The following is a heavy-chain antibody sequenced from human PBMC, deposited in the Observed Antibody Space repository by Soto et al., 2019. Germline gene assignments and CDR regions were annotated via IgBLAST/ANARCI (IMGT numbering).Heavy chain of an antibody. D-gene: IGHD3-16*02. Sequence: SETLSLTCAVSGGSISSGGYSWSWIRQPPGKGLEWIGYIYHSGSTNYNPSLKSRVTISVDTSKNQFSLKLSSVTAADTAVYYCARRVDYVWGSYRYSPYFDYWGQGTLVTVSS. V-gene: IGHV4-30-2*01. J-gene: IGHJ4*02. CDR3: ARRVDYVWGSYRYSPYFDY. CDR1: GGSISSGGYS. CDR2: IYHSGST.